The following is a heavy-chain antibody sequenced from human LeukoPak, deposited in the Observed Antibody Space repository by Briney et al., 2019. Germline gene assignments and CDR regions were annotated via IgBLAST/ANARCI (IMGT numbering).Heavy chain of an antibody. CDR3: ARDKWLQGGVFDY. V-gene: IGHV3-7*01. CDR1: GFTFSSYW. J-gene: IGHJ4*02. D-gene: IGHD5-24*01. CDR2: IKQDGSEK. Sequence: PGGSLRLFCAASGFTFSSYWMSWVRQAPGKGLEWVANIKQDGSEKYYVDSVKGRFTISRDNAKNSLYLQMNSLRAEDTAVYYCARDKWLQGGVFDYWGQGTLVTVSS.